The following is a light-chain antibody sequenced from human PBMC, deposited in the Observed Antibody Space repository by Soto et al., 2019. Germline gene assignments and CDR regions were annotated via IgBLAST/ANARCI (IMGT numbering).Light chain of an antibody. V-gene: IGLV2-11*01. J-gene: IGLJ1*01. CDR3: CSFASSSTYV. Sequence: QSALTQPRSVSASPGQSVTFSCTGTRGDVGRYNYVSWYQQYPGKAPKLMIYDVVNRPSWVSNRFSGSKSGNTASLTISGLQAEDEADYYCCSFASSSTYVFGTGTKVTVL. CDR1: RGDVGRYNY. CDR2: DVV.